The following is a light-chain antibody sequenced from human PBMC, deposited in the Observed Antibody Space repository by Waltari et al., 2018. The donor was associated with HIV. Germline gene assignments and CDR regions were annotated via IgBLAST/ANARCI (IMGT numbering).Light chain of an antibody. CDR3: QQRSNWPPWT. CDR2: DAS. J-gene: IGKJ1*01. V-gene: IGKV3-11*01. CDR1: QSVSSY. Sequence: EIVLTQSQATLSLSPGERATLSCRASQSVSSYLAWYQQKPGQAPRLLIYDASNRATGIPARFSGSGSGTDLTLTISSLEPEDFAVYYCQQRSNWPPWTFGQGTKVEIK.